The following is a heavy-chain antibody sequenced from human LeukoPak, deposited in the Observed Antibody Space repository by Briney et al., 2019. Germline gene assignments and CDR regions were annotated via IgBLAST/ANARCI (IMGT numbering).Heavy chain of an antibody. D-gene: IGHD3-10*01. V-gene: IGHV3-53*01. J-gene: IGHJ4*02. CDR1: GFTVSSNY. Sequence: PGGSLRLSCAASGFTVSSNYMSWVRRAPGKGLEWVSVIYSGGSKDYADSVKGRFAISRDNSKNMLYLQLNSLRAEDTAVYYCARVDYGSGSYFDYWGQGTLVTVSS. CDR2: IYSGGSK. CDR3: ARVDYGSGSYFDY.